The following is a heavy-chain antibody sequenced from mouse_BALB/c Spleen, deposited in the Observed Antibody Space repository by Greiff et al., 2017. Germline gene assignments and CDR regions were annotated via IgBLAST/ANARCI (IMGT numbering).Heavy chain of an antibody. CDR1: GFTFSSFG. V-gene: IGHV5-17*02. CDR2: ISSGSSTI. J-gene: IGHJ3*01. CDR3: ARSDTPWFAY. Sequence: EVHLVESGGGLVQPGGSRKLSCAASGFTFSSFGMHWVRQAPEKGLEWVAYISSGSSTIYYADTVKGRFTISRDNPKNTLFLQMTSLRSEDTAMYYCARSDTPWFAYWGQGTLVTVSA.